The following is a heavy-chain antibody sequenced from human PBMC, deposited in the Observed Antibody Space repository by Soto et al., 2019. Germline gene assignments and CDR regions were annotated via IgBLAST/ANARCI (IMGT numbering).Heavy chain of an antibody. D-gene: IGHD3-9*01. J-gene: IGHJ6*02. CDR1: GFTFSSYA. CDR2: ISGSGGST. V-gene: IGHV3-23*01. CDR3: AKDPSNYDILTGYYGMDV. Sequence: GGSLRLSCAASGFTFSSYAMSWVRQAPGKGLGWVSAISGSGGSTYYADSVKGRFTISRDNSKNTLYLQMNSLRAEDTAVYYCAKDPSNYDILTGYYGMDVWGQGTTVTVSS.